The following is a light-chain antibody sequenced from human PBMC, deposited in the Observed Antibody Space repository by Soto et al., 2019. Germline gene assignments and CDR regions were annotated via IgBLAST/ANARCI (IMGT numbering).Light chain of an antibody. CDR2: AVS. CDR1: QGISNW. CDR3: QHADSFPLIT. V-gene: IGKV1-12*01. Sequence: DIQMTQSPSSVSASVGDTVTITCRASQGISNWLAWYQQTRGKAPKVLVYAVSSLQSGVPSRFSGSGSGTDVTPTISSLQPEDFATYYCQHADSFPLITFGQGTRLEIK. J-gene: IGKJ5*01.